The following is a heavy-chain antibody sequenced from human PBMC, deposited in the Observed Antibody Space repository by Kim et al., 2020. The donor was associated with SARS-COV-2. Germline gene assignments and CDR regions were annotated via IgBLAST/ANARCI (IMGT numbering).Heavy chain of an antibody. D-gene: IGHD3-10*01. CDR3: ARDLRVRGVSVAFDI. J-gene: IGHJ3*02. V-gene: IGHV4-4*02. Sequence: PSLTSRVTISVDKSKTQFSLKVTSVTAADTAVYYCARDLRVRGVSVAFDIWGQGTVVTVSS.